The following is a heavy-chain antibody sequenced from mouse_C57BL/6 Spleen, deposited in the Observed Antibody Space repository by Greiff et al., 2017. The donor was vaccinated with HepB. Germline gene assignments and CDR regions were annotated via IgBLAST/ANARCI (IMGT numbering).Heavy chain of an antibody. D-gene: IGHD1-1*01. Sequence: VQLQQPGAELVMPGASVKLSCTASGYTFTSYWMRWVKQRPGQGLEWIGEIDPSDSYTNYNQKFKGKSTLTVDKSSSTAYMQVSSQTSEDSAVYYCARWDTTVSVDFDVWGTGTTVTASS. J-gene: IGHJ1*03. CDR2: IDPSDSYT. CDR3: ARWDTTVSVDFDV. V-gene: IGHV1-69*01. CDR1: GYTFTSYW.